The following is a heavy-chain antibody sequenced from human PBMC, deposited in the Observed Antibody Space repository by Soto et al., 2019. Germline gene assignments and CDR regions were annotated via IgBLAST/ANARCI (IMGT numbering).Heavy chain of an antibody. CDR1: GYSFTRYY. V-gene: IGHV1-46*01. CDR2: INPNGGST. J-gene: IGHJ3*01. CDR3: ARDPVPSDAGPVRYPADV. Sequence: QVRLVQSGAEVKKPGASVTVSCRTSGYSFTRYYLHWVRQAPGQGLEWMGIINPNGGSTTYSQHFKDRLPLPRDTSANTVYMGLSGLTSEDTAIYFCARDPVPSDAGPVRYPADVWGQGTLVTISS. D-gene: IGHD2-2*02.